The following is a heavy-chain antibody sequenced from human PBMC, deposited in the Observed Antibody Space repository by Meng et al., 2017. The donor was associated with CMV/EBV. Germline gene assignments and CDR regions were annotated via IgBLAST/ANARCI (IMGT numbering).Heavy chain of an antibody. D-gene: IGHD6-13*01. CDR3: AKTTAVDTRSYYYYGMDV. J-gene: IGHJ6*02. CDR1: GVTFSSYA. V-gene: IGHV3-23*01. Sequence: GGSLRLSCAASGVTFSSYAMSWVRQAPGKGLEWVSAISGGGGSTYYADPVKGRFTISRDNSKNTLYLQMNSLRAEDTAVYYCAKTTAVDTRSYYYYGMDVWGQGTTVTVSS. CDR2: ISGGGGST.